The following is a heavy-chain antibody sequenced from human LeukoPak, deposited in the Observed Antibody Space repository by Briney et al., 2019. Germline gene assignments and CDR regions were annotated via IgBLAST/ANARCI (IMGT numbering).Heavy chain of an antibody. CDR3: ARHGRRGTVTRFDY. CDR2: IYTSGST. V-gene: IGHV4-4*07. J-gene: IGHJ4*02. Sequence: NPSETLSLTCTVSGGSISSYYWSWIRQPAGKGLEWIGRIYTSGSTNYNPSLKSRVTISVDTSKNQFSLKLSSVTAADTAVYYCARHGRRGTVTRFDYWGQGTLVTVSS. CDR1: GGSISSYY. D-gene: IGHD4-11*01.